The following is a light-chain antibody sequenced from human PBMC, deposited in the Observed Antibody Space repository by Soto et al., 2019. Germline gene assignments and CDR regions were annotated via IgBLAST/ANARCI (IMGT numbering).Light chain of an antibody. CDR2: EVS. Sequence: QSALTQPASVSGSPGQSITISCTGTSSDIGGYNYVSWYQQHPGKAPKVMIYEVSNRPPGVSNRFSGSKSANTASLTISGLQAEEEADYYCSSYTSSNTFMIFGGGTKLTVL. V-gene: IGLV2-14*01. CDR1: SSDIGGYNY. CDR3: SSYTSSNTFMI. J-gene: IGLJ2*01.